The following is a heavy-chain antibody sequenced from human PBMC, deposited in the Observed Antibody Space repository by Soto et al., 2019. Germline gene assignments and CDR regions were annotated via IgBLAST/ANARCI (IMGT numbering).Heavy chain of an antibody. Sequence: SLKVCCKASGYTFRSHGITWVRQAPRQGLAWLGWISVNNGYTDYAEKFQGRVTMTADTSTSTAFMELRTLIADDTALYPCERGITIFALGYVMDVWG. J-gene: IGHJ6*02. CDR1: GYTFRSHG. CDR3: ERGITIFALGYVMDV. D-gene: IGHD3-3*01. CDR2: ISVNNGYT. V-gene: IGHV1-18*01.